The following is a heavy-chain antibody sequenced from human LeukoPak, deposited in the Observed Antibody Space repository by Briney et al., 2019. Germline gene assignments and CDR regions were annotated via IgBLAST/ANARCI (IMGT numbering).Heavy chain of an antibody. D-gene: IGHD2-21*02. CDR3: ARHSRGAGDGFDY. Sequence: GESLKISCKGSGYSFISYWIGWVRQMPGKGLEWMGIIYLGDSDTKYSPSFQGQVTISADKSINTDYLQWSSLKAADTAMYYCARHSRGAGDGFDYWGQGTLVTVSS. J-gene: IGHJ4*02. CDR1: GYSFISYW. CDR2: IYLGDSDT. V-gene: IGHV5-51*01.